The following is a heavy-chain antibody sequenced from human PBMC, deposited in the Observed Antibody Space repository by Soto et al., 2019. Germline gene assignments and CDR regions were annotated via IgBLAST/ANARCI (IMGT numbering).Heavy chain of an antibody. CDR3: AREYADGWFDP. Sequence: QVQLVESGGGVVQPGRSLRLSCAASGFTFSIYAMHWVRQAPGKGLEWVAVISYDGSNKYYADSVKGRFTISRDNSKNTVYQQMNSVRAEDSAVYYCAREYADGWFDPWGEGTLVTVSS. V-gene: IGHV3-30-3*01. CDR1: GFTFSIYA. J-gene: IGHJ5*02. CDR2: ISYDGSNK. D-gene: IGHD2-8*01.